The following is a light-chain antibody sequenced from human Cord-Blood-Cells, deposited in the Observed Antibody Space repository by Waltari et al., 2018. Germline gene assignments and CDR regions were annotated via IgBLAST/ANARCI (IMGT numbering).Light chain of an antibody. CDR3: QQSYSTPLT. Sequence: DIQMTQSPSSLSASVGDRVPIPCRASQSISSYLNWYQQKPGKARKLLIYAASSLQSGVPSRFSGSGSETDFTLTISSLQPEDFATYYCQQSYSTPLTFGGGTKVEIK. CDR1: QSISSY. J-gene: IGKJ4*01. CDR2: AAS. V-gene: IGKV1-39*01.